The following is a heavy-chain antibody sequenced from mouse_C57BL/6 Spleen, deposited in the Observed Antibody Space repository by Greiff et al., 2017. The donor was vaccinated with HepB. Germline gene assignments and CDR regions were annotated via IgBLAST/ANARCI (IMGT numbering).Heavy chain of an antibody. CDR2: ISSGSSTI. D-gene: IGHD1-1*01. J-gene: IGHJ1*03. V-gene: IGHV5-17*01. CDR3: AREGYYGSSFWYFDV. CDR1: GFTFSDYG. Sequence: EVKLMESGGGLVKPGGSLKLSCAASGFTFSDYGKHWVRQAPEKGLEWVAYISSGSSTIYYADTVKGRFTISRDNAKNTLFLQMTSLRSEDTAMYYCAREGYYGSSFWYFDVWGTGTTVTVSS.